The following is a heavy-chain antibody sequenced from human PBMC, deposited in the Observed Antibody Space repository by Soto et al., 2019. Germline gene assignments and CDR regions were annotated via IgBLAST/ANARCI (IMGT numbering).Heavy chain of an antibody. Sequence: SETLSLTCTVSGGSISSGDYYWSWIRQPPGKGLEWIGYIYYSGSTYYNPSLKSRVTISVDTSKNQFSLKLSSVTAADTAVYYCARGRVGVSDAFDIWGQGTMVTVSS. CDR2: IYYSGST. J-gene: IGHJ3*02. V-gene: IGHV4-30-4*01. CDR1: GGSISSGDYY. CDR3: ARGRVGVSDAFDI. D-gene: IGHD3-16*01.